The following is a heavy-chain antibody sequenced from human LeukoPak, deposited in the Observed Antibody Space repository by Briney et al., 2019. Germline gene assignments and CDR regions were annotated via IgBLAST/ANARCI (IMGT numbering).Heavy chain of an antibody. D-gene: IGHD6-19*01. Sequence: SETLSLTCTVSGDSISSYYWSWIRQPPGKGLEWIGYIYYRGSTTYNPSLKSRVTISVDTSKNQFSLKLISVTAADTAVYYCARGGGYSSGLDYWGQGTPVTVSS. CDR2: IYYRGST. CDR1: GDSISSYY. V-gene: IGHV4-59*01. CDR3: ARGGGYSSGLDY. J-gene: IGHJ4*02.